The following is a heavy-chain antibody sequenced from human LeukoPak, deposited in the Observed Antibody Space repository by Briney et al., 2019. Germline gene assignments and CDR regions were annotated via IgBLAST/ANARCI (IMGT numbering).Heavy chain of an antibody. Sequence: PSETLSLTCAVCGGSINSHNWWTWVRQPPGEGLEWVGEVYENGDTNYNSSLERRVTMSVDKAKNQSSLRLRSVTGADTAVYYCARKGIAATGTGWFDSWGQGTLVTVSS. J-gene: IGHJ5*01. CDR1: GGSINSHNW. CDR3: ARKGIAATGTGWFDS. CDR2: VYENGDT. V-gene: IGHV4-4*02. D-gene: IGHD6-13*01.